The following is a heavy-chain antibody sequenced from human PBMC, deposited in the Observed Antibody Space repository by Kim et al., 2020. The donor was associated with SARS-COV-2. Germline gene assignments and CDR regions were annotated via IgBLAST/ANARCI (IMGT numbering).Heavy chain of an antibody. J-gene: IGHJ5*02. CDR3: AKHHYYGSGSYYKRWFDP. V-gene: IGHV3-23*01. D-gene: IGHD3-10*01. Sequence: KRRFTSSRDNSKNTLYLQMNSLRAEDTAVYYCAKHHYYGSGSYYKRWFDPWGQGTLVTVSS.